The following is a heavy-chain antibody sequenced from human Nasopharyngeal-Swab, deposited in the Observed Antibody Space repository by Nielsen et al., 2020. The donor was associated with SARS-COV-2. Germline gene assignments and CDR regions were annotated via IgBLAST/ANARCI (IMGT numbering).Heavy chain of an antibody. CDR1: GFTVSSNF. CDR3: ARVRQSGAYFPFDP. CDR2: LKSGGGT. J-gene: IGHJ5*02. Sequence: GESLKISCVASGFTVSSNFVSWVRQAPGKGLEWVSLLKSGGGTFYADPVRGRFTISRDNSRNTVYLQMNSLRAEDTAVYYCARVRQSGAYFPFDPWGLGTLVTVSS. V-gene: IGHV3-53*01. D-gene: IGHD1-26*01.